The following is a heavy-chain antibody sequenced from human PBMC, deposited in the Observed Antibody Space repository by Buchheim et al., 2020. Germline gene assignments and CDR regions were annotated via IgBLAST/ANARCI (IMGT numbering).Heavy chain of an antibody. CDR3: VSWPSTGVTPRTNY. D-gene: IGHD1-14*01. J-gene: IGHJ4*02. CDR2: ISYDGSNK. Sequence: QVQLVESGGGVVQPGRSLRLSCAASGFTFSSYAMHWVRQAPGKGLEWVAVISYDGSNKYYADSVKGRFTISRDNVENSMHLQMNSLRAEDSAVYYCVSWPSTGVTPRTNYWGQGTL. CDR1: GFTFSSYA. V-gene: IGHV3-30*04.